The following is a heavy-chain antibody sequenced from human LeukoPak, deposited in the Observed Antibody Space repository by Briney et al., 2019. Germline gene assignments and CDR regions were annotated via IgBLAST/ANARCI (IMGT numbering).Heavy chain of an antibody. J-gene: IGHJ4*02. CDR3: ARKPYGDYEGTFDY. CDR2: ISAYNGNT. V-gene: IGHV1-18*01. D-gene: IGHD4-17*01. CDR1: GYTFTSYG. Sequence: ASVKVSCKASGYTFTSYGISWVRQAPGQGLAWMGWISAYNGNTNYAQKLQGRVTMTTDTSTSTAYMELRSLRSDDTAVYYCARKPYGDYEGTFDYWGQGTLVTVSS.